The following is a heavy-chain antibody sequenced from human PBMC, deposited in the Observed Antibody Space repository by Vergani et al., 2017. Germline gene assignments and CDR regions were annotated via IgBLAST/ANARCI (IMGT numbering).Heavy chain of an antibody. CDR3: AKYLLDSTDALPDS. Sequence: QVQLVESAGGVVQPGGSLRLSCAASGFTFSNFGMHWIRQAPGKGLEWLAYIGKDGINTRYQDAGKGRFTLSRDNAKDILYLQMDSLRSEDPSLYYCAKYLLDSTDALPDSWGPGTLVIVSS. D-gene: IGHD3-9*01. CDR1: GFTFSNFG. J-gene: IGHJ4*02. V-gene: IGHV3-30*02. CDR2: IGKDGINT.